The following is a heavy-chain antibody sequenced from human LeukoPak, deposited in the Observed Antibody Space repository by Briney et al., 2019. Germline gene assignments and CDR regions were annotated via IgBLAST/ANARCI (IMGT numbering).Heavy chain of an antibody. V-gene: IGHV3-9*01. CDR2: ISWNSGSI. CDR1: GFTFDDYA. CDR3: AKAYCGGDCYSVFDH. D-gene: IGHD2-21*02. Sequence: GGSLRLSCAASGFTFDDYAMQWVRLAPGKDLEWVSGISWNSGSIGYADSVKGRFTISRDNAKNSLYLQMNSLSAEDTALYYCAKAYCGGDCYSVFDHWGQRTLVTVSS. J-gene: IGHJ4*02.